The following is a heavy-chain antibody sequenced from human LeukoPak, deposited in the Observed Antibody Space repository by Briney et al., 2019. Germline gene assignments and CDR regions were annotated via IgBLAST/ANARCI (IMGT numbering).Heavy chain of an antibody. CDR1: GGSISSSSYY. Sequence: SETLSLTCTVSGGSISSSSYYWGWIRQPPGKGLEWIGSIYYSGSTYYNPSLKSRVTISVDTSKNQFSLKLSSVTAADTAVYYCARSRDYDILTNWGQGTLVTVSS. D-gene: IGHD3-9*01. CDR3: ARSRDYDILTN. CDR2: IYYSGST. J-gene: IGHJ4*02. V-gene: IGHV4-39*07.